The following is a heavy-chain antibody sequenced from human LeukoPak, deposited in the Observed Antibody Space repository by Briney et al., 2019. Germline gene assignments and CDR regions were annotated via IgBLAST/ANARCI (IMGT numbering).Heavy chain of an antibody. J-gene: IGHJ5*02. Sequence: SVQVSCKASGFTFTSYDINWVRQASGQGLEWMGWMNPNNGNTGYAQKFQGRVTMTRDTSISTAYMELRGLRSEDTAVYYCVRDGEGVAISVNYWFDPWGQGTLVTASS. V-gene: IGHV1-8*01. D-gene: IGHD3-10*01. CDR3: VRDGEGVAISVNYWFDP. CDR1: GFTFTSYD. CDR2: MNPNNGNT.